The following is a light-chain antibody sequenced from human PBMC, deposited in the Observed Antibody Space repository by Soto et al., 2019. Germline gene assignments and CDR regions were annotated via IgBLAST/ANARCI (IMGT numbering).Light chain of an antibody. CDR3: SSYTGGNPSYV. CDR2: EVT. V-gene: IGLV2-8*01. J-gene: IGLJ1*01. Sequence: QSVLTQPPSASGSPGQSVTISCTVTSSDVGGYDYVSWYQQHPGKAPKLMIYEVTIRPSGVSDRFSGSKSGNTASLTDSGLQAEDEADYYCSSYTGGNPSYVFGTGTKVTVL. CDR1: SSDVGGYDY.